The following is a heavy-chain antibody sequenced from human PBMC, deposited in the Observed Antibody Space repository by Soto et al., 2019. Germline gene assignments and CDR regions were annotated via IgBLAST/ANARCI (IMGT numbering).Heavy chain of an antibody. CDR2: ISYDGSNK. D-gene: IGHD3-22*01. CDR1: GFTFSSYG. CDR3: AKAPYYYDSSGYYPPAEYFQH. J-gene: IGHJ1*01. V-gene: IGHV3-30*18. Sequence: GGSLRLSCAASGFTFSSYGMHWVRQAPGKGLEWVAVISYDGSNKYYADSVKGRFTISRDNSKNTLYLQMNSLRAEDTAVHYCAKAPYYYDSSGYYPPAEYFQHWGQGTLVTVSS.